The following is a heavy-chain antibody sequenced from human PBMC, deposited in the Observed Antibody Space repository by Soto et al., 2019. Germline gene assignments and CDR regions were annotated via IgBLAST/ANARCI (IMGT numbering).Heavy chain of an antibody. CDR3: ARDSSTAAGFDY. J-gene: IGHJ4*02. V-gene: IGHV3-53*01. Sequence: GGSLRLSCAASGFTVSNNYMSWVRQAPGKGLEWVSVIYSGGPTYYADSVQGRFTISRDTSKNMLYLQMNSLRAEDTAVYYCARDSSTAAGFDYWGQGTLVTVSS. D-gene: IGHD6-13*01. CDR2: IYSGGPT. CDR1: GFTVSNNY.